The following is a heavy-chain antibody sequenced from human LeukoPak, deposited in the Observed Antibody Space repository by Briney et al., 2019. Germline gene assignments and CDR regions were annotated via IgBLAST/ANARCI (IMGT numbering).Heavy chain of an antibody. CDR3: ARAGYSYGYYYDSSGYYYYSL. CDR2: INPNSGGT. J-gene: IGHJ4*02. D-gene: IGHD3-22*01. V-gene: IGHV1-2*06. CDR1: GYIFTGYY. Sequence: ASVKVSCKVSGYIFTGYYMHWVRQAPGQGLEWMGRINPNSGGTNYAQKFQGRVTMTRDTSISTAYMELSRLRSDDTAVYYCARAGYSYGYYYDSSGYYYYSLWGQGTLVTVSS.